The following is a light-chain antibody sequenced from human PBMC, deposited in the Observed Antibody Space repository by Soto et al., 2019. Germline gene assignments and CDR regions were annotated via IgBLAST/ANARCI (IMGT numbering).Light chain of an antibody. CDR1: SSDVGGYNS. Sequence: QSALTQPASVSGSPGQSITISCTGTSSDVGGYNSVSWYRQDPGKAPKLMIYDVTNRPSGVSNRFSGSKSGNTASLNISGLQAEDEADYYCSSFTSSITYVFGTGTKVTVL. CDR2: DVT. V-gene: IGLV2-14*01. J-gene: IGLJ1*01. CDR3: SSFTSSITYV.